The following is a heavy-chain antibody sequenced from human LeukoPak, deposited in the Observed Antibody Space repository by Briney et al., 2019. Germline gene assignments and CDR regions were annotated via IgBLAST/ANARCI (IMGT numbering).Heavy chain of an antibody. Sequence: ASVKVSCKASGGTFSSYAISWVRQAPGQGLEWMGGIIPIFGTANYAPKFQGRVTITADESTSTAYMELSSLRSEDTAVYYCARGTDYYYHAMDVWGQGTTVTVSS. CDR2: IIPIFGTA. CDR1: GGTFSSYA. CDR3: ARGTDYYYHAMDV. J-gene: IGHJ6*02. V-gene: IGHV1-69*13.